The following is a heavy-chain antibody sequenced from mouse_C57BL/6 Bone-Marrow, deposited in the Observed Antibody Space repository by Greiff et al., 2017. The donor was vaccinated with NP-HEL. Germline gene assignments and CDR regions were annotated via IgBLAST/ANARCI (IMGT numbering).Heavy chain of an antibody. CDR2: ISSGSSTI. J-gene: IGHJ3*01. V-gene: IGHV5-17*01. CDR1: GFTFSDYG. Sequence: EVQRVESGGGLVKPGGSLKLSCAASGFTFSDYGMHWVRQAPEKGLEWVAYISSGSSTIYYADTVKGRFTISRDNAKNTLFLQMTSLRSEDTAMYYCASPNWGGFAYWGQGTLVTVSA. CDR3: ASPNWGGFAY. D-gene: IGHD4-1*01.